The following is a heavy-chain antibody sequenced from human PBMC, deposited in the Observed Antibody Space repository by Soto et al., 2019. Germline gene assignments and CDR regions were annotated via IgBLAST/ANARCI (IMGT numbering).Heavy chain of an antibody. D-gene: IGHD3-16*02. V-gene: IGHV1-18*01. CDR3: ARERYDYIWGSYRPYYMDV. CDR1: GYTFTSYG. J-gene: IGHJ6*03. CDR2: ISAYNGNT. Sequence: ASVKVSCKASGYTFTSYGISWVRQAPGQGLEWMGWISAYNGNTNYAQKLQGRVTMTTDTSTSTAYMELRRLRSDDTAVYYCARERYDYIWGSYRPYYMDVWGKGTTVTVS.